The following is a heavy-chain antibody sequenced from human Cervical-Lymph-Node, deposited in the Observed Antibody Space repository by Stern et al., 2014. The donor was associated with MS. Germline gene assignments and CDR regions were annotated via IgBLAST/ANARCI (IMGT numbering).Heavy chain of an antibody. D-gene: IGHD3-22*01. CDR1: GSSVTEFS. V-gene: IGHV1-24*01. J-gene: IGHJ4*02. CDR3: AVTMIVESLGC. CDR2: YDPEGGET. Sequence: VQLVESGAEVKKPGASVKVSCKVSGSSVTEFSMHWVRQAPGKGLEWVAGYDPEGGETKYAQKVQGRVAMTEDSSTDTVYMELSRLTTEDTAVYFCAVTMIVESLGCWGQGTLVTVSS.